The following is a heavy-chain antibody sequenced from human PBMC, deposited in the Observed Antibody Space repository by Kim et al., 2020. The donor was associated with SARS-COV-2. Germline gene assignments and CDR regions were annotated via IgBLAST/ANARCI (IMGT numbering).Heavy chain of an antibody. CDR1: GGSISIGGYY. CDR3: ARVLGENYYDSSGYYYVGAFDI. V-gene: IGHV4-31*03. CDR2: IYYSGST. D-gene: IGHD3-22*01. J-gene: IGHJ3*02. Sequence: SETLSLTCTVSGGSISIGGYYWSWIRQHPGKGLEWSGYIYYSGSTYYNPSLKSRVTISVDTSKNQFSLKLSSVTAADTAVYYCARVLGENYYDSSGYYYVGAFDIWGQGTMVTVSS.